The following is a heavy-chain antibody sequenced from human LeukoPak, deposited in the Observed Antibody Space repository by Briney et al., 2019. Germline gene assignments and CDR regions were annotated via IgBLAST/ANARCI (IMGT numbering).Heavy chain of an antibody. V-gene: IGHV3-53*04. Sequence: GGSLRLSCAASGFTVSTNCMTWVRQAPGKGLEWVSTIYSGGTTYYADPVMGRFTISRHNSRNTLYLQMNSLRAEDTAVYYCARVDTVMAYYFDLWGQGTLVTVSS. CDR2: IYSGGTT. D-gene: IGHD5-18*01. J-gene: IGHJ4*02. CDR3: ARVDTVMAYYFDL. CDR1: GFTVSTNC.